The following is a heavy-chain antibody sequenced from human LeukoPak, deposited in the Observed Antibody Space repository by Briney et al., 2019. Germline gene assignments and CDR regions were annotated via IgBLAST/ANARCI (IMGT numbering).Heavy chain of an antibody. V-gene: IGHV7-4-1*02. CDR1: GYTFTGYY. J-gene: IGHJ6*03. CDR3: ARSPNSRSAVTDYYYYYYMDV. CDR2: INTNTGNP. D-gene: IGHD4-17*01. Sequence: ASVKVSCKASGYTFTGYYMHWVRQAPGQGLEWMGWINTNTGNPTYAQGFTGRFVFSLDTSVSTAYLQISSLKAEDTAVYYCARSPNSRSAVTDYYYYYYMDVWGKGTTVTVSS.